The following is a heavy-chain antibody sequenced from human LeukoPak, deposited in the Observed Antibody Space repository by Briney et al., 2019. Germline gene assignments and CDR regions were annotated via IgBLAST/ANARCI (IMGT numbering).Heavy chain of an antibody. CDR1: GGSISSYY. Sequence: SETLSLTCTVSGGSISSYYWSWIRQPPGKGLEWIGYIYYSGSTNYNPSLKSRVTISVDTSKNQFSLKLSSVTAADTAVYYCARVTKLYYFDYWGQGTLVTVSS. J-gene: IGHJ4*02. CDR3: ARVTKLYYFDY. CDR2: IYYSGST. D-gene: IGHD1-1*01. V-gene: IGHV4-59*12.